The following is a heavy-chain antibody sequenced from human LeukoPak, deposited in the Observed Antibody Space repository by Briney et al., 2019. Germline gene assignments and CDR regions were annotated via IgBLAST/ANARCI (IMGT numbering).Heavy chain of an antibody. J-gene: IGHJ4*02. D-gene: IGHD4-23*01. CDR3: ARGSLLYGSNSGVDY. V-gene: IGHV1-8*01. Sequence: ASVKVSCKASGYTFTSYDINWVRQAPGQGLEWMGWMNPNSGNTGYAQKFQGRVTMTRNTSISTAYMELSSLRSGDTAVYYCARGSLLYGSNSGVDYWGQGTLVTVSP. CDR1: GYTFTSYD. CDR2: MNPNSGNT.